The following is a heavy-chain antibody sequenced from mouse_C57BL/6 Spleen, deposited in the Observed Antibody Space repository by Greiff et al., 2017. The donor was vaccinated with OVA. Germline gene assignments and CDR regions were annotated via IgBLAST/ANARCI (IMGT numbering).Heavy chain of an antibody. CDR2: ISSGSSTI. CDR1: GFTFSDYG. Sequence: EVQRVESGGGLVKPGGSLKLSCAASGFTFSDYGMHWVRQAPEKGLEWVAYISSGSSTIYYADTVKGRFTISRDNAKNTLFLQMTSLRSEDTAMYYCARTYDYDGSYWYFDVWGTGTTVTVSS. J-gene: IGHJ1*03. CDR3: ARTYDYDGSYWYFDV. D-gene: IGHD2-4*01. V-gene: IGHV5-17*01.